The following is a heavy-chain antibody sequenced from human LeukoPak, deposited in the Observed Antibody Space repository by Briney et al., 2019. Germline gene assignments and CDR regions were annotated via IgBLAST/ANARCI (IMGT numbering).Heavy chain of an antibody. J-gene: IGHJ4*02. D-gene: IGHD2-2*01. CDR1: GFTFSSYS. CDR2: ISSSRSYI. V-gene: IGHV3-21*01. CDR3: ARLGIYCSSTSCPDY. Sequence: GGSLRLSCAPSGFTFSSYSINWVREAPGKGLEWVSSISSSRSYIYYADSVKGRFPISRDNAKNSLYLQMNSLRAEDTAVYYCARLGIYCSSTSCPDYWGQGTLVTVSS.